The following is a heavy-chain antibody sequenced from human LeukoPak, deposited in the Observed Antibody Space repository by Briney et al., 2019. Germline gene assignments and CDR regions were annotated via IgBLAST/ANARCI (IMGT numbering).Heavy chain of an antibody. Sequence: GGSLRLSCAASGFTFSSYGMSWVRQAPGKGLEWVSAISGSGGSTYYADSVKGRFTISRDNSKNTLYLQMNSLRAEDTAVYYCAKGAIGYSSSWYDYWGQGTLVTVSS. J-gene: IGHJ4*02. CDR3: AKGAIGYSSSWYDY. V-gene: IGHV3-23*01. CDR2: ISGSGGST. D-gene: IGHD6-13*01. CDR1: GFTFSSYG.